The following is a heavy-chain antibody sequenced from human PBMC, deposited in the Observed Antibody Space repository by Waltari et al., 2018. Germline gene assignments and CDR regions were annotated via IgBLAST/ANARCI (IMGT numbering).Heavy chain of an antibody. V-gene: IGHV1-24*01. D-gene: IGHD3-22*01. J-gene: IGHJ2*01. Sequence: QVQLVQSGAEVKKPGASVKVSCKVSGYTITDLSMHWVRTSPGKGLEWMGGFDPEDGETIYAQKFQGRVTMTEDTSTDTAYMELSSLRSEDTAVYYCATVSSGYYYWYFDLWGRGTLVTVSS. CDR3: ATVSSGYYYWYFDL. CDR1: GYTITDLS. CDR2: FDPEDGET.